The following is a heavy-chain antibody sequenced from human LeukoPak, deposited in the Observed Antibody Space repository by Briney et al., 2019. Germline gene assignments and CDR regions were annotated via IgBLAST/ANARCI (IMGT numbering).Heavy chain of an antibody. CDR3: ARGYEVPDAFDI. J-gene: IGHJ3*02. CDR2: IYYSGST. D-gene: IGHD5-12*01. CDR1: GGSLSSGDYY. V-gene: IGHV4-30-4*01. Sequence: SQTLSLTCTVSGGSLSSGDYYWSWIRQPPGTGLEWIGYIYYSGSTYYNPSLKSRVTISVDTSKNQFSLKLSSVTAADTAVYYCARGYEVPDAFDIWGQGTMVTVSS.